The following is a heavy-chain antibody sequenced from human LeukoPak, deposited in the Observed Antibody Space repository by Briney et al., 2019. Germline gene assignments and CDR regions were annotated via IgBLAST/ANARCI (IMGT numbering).Heavy chain of an antibody. V-gene: IGHV4-39*01. D-gene: IGHD3-10*01. J-gene: IGHJ4*02. CDR3: ASTNDSGSYWSDSAVDY. Sequence: PSETLSLTCTVSGGSISSSSYHWGWIRQPPGKGLEWIGSIYYSGSTYYNPSLKSRVTISVDTSKNQCSLKLSSVTAADTAVYYCASTNDSGSYWSDSAVDYWGQGTLVTVSS. CDR2: IYYSGST. CDR1: GGSISSSSYH.